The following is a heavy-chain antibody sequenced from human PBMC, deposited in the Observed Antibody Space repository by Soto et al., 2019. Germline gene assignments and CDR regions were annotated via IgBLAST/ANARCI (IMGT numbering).Heavy chain of an antibody. CDR3: ARGHGAALRYFDY. D-gene: IGHD6-6*01. Sequence: ETLSLTCAVYGGSFSGYYWSWIRQPPGKGLEWIGEINHSGSTNYNPSLKSRVTISVDTSKNQFSLKLSSVTAVDTAVYYCARGHGAALRYFDYWGQGTLVTVSS. CDR2: INHSGST. V-gene: IGHV4-34*01. J-gene: IGHJ4*02. CDR1: GGSFSGYY.